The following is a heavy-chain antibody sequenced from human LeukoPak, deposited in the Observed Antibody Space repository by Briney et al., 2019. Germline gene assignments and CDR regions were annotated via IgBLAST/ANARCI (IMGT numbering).Heavy chain of an antibody. D-gene: IGHD2-2*01. CDR1: GYTFTGYY. J-gene: IGHJ4*02. CDR2: INPNSGGT. CDR3: ARDLQVVPYEHVYFDY. Sequence: ASVKVSCKXSGYTFTGYYMHWVRQAPGQGLEGMGWINPNSGGTNYAQKFQGRVTMTRDTSISTAYMELSRLRSDDTAVYYCARDLQVVPYEHVYFDYWGQGTLVTVSS. V-gene: IGHV1-2*02.